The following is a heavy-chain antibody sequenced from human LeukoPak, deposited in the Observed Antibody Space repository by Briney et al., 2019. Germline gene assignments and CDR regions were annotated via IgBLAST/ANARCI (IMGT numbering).Heavy chain of an antibody. J-gene: IGHJ3*02. V-gene: IGHV3-74*01. CDR2: INSDGSST. CDR1: GFTFSSYW. CDR3: ARVRSKGGVFSDAFDM. Sequence: GGSLRLSCAASGFTFSSYWMHWVRQAPGKGLVWVSRINSDGSSTSYADSVKGRFTISRDNAKNTLYLQMNSLRAEDTAVYYCARVRSKGGVFSDAFDMWGQGTMVTVSS. D-gene: IGHD1-26*01.